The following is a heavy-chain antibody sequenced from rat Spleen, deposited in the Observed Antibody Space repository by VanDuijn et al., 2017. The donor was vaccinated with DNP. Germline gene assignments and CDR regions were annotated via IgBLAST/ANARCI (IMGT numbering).Heavy chain of an antibody. J-gene: IGHJ3*01. D-gene: IGHD1-2*01. Sequence: EVHLVDSGGGLVQPGRSLKLSCAASGFIFSNYDMAWVRQAPTKGLEWVASVSTGGDNTYYRDSVKGRFTISRDNAKNTQYLQMDSLRSEDTATYYCARRGYSSYIGGFAYWGQGTLVTVSS. CDR1: GFIFSNYD. CDR2: VSTGGDNT. V-gene: IGHV5S13*01. CDR3: ARRGYSSYIGGFAY.